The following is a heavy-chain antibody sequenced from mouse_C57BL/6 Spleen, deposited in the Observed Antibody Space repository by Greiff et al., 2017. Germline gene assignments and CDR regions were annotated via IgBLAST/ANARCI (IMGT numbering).Heavy chain of an antibody. V-gene: IGHV5-12*01. CDR1: GFTFSDYY. J-gene: IGHJ2*01. D-gene: IGHD2-1*01. CDR2: ISNGGGST. CDR3: ARRGNYGNYLDY. Sequence: EVKLMESGGGLVQPGGSLKLSCAASGFTFSDYYMYWVRQTPEKRLEWVAYISNGGGSTYYPDTVKGRFTISRDNAKNTLYLQMSRLKSEDTAMYYCARRGNYGNYLDYWGQGTTLTVSS.